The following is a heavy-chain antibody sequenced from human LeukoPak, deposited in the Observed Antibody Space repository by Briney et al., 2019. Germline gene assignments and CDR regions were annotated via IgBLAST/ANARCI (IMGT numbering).Heavy chain of an antibody. Sequence: SETLSLTCTVSGGSINNYYWSWIRQPPGKGLEWIGYIYYSGSTDYNPSLKSRVTISLDTSKNQFSLKLSSVTAADTAVYYCARHGGEDIVVVVALMFDYWGQGTLVTVSS. CDR2: IYYSGST. D-gene: IGHD2-15*01. J-gene: IGHJ4*02. CDR3: ARHGGEDIVVVVALMFDY. V-gene: IGHV4-59*08. CDR1: GGSINNYY.